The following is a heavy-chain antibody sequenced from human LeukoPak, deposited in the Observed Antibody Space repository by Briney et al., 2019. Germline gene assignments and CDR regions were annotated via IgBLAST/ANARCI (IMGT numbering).Heavy chain of an antibody. D-gene: IGHD3-3*01. J-gene: IGHJ4*02. CDR3: ARAGTCDFWSGYLRGHFDY. V-gene: IGHV1-18*01. Sequence: ASVKVSCKASGYTFTSYGISWVRQAPGQGLEWMGWISAYNGNTNYAQKLQGRVTMTTDTSTSTAYMELRSLRSDGTAVYYCARAGTCDFWSGYLRGHFDYWGQGTLVTVSS. CDR2: ISAYNGNT. CDR1: GYTFTSYG.